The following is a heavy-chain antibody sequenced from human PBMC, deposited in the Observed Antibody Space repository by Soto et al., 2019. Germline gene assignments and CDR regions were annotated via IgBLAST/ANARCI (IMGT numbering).Heavy chain of an antibody. Sequence: QVQLQESGPGLVKPSETLSLTCTVSGGSISSYYWSWIRQPPGKGLEWIGYIYYSGSTNYNPSLKSRVTISVDTSKNQFSLKLSSVTAADTAVYYCARRPRTHRYGMDVWGQGITVTVSS. J-gene: IGHJ6*02. D-gene: IGHD2-2*01. CDR1: GGSISSYY. CDR2: IYYSGST. CDR3: ARRPRTHRYGMDV. V-gene: IGHV4-59*01.